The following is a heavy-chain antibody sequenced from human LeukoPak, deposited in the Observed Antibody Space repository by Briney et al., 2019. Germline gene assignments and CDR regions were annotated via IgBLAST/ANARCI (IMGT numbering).Heavy chain of an antibody. CDR1: GYTLTELS. V-gene: IGHV1-24*01. D-gene: IGHD6-13*01. J-gene: IGHJ6*03. Sequence: GASVKVSCKVSGYTLTELSMHWVRQAPGKGLEWMGGFDPEDSETIYAQKFQGRVTMTRDMSTSTVYMELSSLRSEDTAVYYCARGLQHEVNYYYYYMDVWGKGTTVTVSS. CDR2: FDPEDSET. CDR3: ARGLQHEVNYYYYYMDV.